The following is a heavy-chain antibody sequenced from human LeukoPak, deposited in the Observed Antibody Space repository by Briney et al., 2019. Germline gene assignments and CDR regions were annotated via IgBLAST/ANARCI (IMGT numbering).Heavy chain of an antibody. D-gene: IGHD1-1*01. CDR3: ATYMLRDNWNVHTFDS. Sequence: ASVKVSYKASGGTFITYTINWVRQAPGQGLEWMGGIIPIFGTANYAQKFQGRITITTDDSTSTAYMELSSLRSEDTAVYYCATYMLRDNWNVHTFDSWGQGTLVTVSS. CDR1: GGTFITYT. CDR2: IIPIFGTA. J-gene: IGHJ4*02. V-gene: IGHV1-69*05.